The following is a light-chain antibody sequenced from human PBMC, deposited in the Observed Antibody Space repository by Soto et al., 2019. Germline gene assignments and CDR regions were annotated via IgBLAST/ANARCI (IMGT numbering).Light chain of an antibody. CDR3: QQYNNWFT. J-gene: IGKJ4*01. CDR2: DAS. Sequence: EIVMTQSPATLSLSPGEGATLSCRASQSISNFLAWYQQKPGQTPRFLIHDASTRATGVPARFSGSGSGTEFTLTVTNLQSEDFALYYCQQYNNWFTFGGGTKVDI. CDR1: QSISNF. V-gene: IGKV3-15*01.